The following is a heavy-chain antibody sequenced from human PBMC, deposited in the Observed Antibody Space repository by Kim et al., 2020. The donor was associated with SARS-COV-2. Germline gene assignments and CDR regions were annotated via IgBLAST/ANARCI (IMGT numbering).Heavy chain of an antibody. CDR2: ISAYNGNT. D-gene: IGHD2-2*01. CDR1: GYTFTSYG. V-gene: IGHV1-18*01. CDR3: ARDRYQLRKGANWFDP. J-gene: IGHJ5*02. Sequence: ASVKVSCKASGYTFTSYGISWVRQAPGQGLEWMGWISAYNGNTNYAQKLQGRVTMTTDTSTSTAYMELRSLRSDDTAVYYCARDRYQLRKGANWFDPWGQGTLVTVSS.